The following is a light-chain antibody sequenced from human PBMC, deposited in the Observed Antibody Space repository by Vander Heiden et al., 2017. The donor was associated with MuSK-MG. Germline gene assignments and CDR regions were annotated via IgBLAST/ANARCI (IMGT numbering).Light chain of an antibody. CDR3: QHSDSTPRT. CDR2: AAS. CDR1: QSISNF. V-gene: IGKV1-39*01. J-gene: IGKJ1*01. Sequence: DIQMTQSPSSLSASVGDKVTITCRASQSISNFLNWYQQKPGKAPMLLIYAASSLQSGVPSRFSGSGSGTDFTLTISRLQPEDFATYYCQHSDSTPRTFGQGTKVEIK.